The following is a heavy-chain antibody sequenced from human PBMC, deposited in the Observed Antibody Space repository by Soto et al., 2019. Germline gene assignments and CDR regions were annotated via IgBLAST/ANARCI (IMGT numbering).Heavy chain of an antibody. D-gene: IGHD2-2*01. V-gene: IGHV1-2*04. CDR1: GYTFTGYY. Sequence: ASVKVSCKASGYTFTGYYMYWVRLAPGQGLEWMGWINPNSGGTNYAQKFQGWVTMTRDTSISTAYMELSRLRSDDTAVYYCARDLLRTVVPAAKGPNYYYYGMDVWGQGTTVTV. CDR2: INPNSGGT. CDR3: ARDLLRTVVPAAKGPNYYYYGMDV. J-gene: IGHJ6*02.